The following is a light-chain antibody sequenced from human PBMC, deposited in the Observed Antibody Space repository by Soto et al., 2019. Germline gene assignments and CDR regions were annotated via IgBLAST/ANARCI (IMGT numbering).Light chain of an antibody. CDR2: GAS. CDR1: QSVAGTY. J-gene: IGKJ3*01. Sequence: EIVLTQSPGTLSLSPGERATLSCRASQSVAGTYLAWYQQKPGQAPRLLIYGASSRATGIPDRFRGSGSGTDFTLTISRLEPEDFAVYYCQQYDTYLTFGPGTKGD. V-gene: IGKV3-20*01. CDR3: QQYDTYLT.